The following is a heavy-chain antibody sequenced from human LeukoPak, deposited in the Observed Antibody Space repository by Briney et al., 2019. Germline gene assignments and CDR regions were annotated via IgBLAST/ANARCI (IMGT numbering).Heavy chain of an antibody. CDR1: GFTFSSYS. D-gene: IGHD3-16*01. J-gene: IGHJ3*02. CDR2: ISSSSSYI. V-gene: IGHV3-21*01. CDR3: ARALGDRGAFDI. Sequence: GGSLRLSCAASGFTFSSYSMNWDRQAPGKGLEWVSSISSSSSYIYYADSVKGRFTISRDNAKNSLYLQMNSLRAEDTAVYYCARALGDRGAFDIWGQGTMVTVSS.